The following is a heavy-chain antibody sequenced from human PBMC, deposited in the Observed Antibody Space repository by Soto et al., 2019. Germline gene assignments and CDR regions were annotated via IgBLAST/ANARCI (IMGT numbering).Heavy chain of an antibody. CDR1: GFTFSSYA. J-gene: IGHJ4*02. CDR3: AKALGELSPESYDY. Sequence: QVQLVESGGGVVQPGRSLRLSCAASGFTFSSYARHWVRQAPGKGLEWVAVISYDGSDKYYADSVNGRFTISRDNSKNTLNLQMNSLRADDTAVYYCAKALGELSPESYDYWGQGTLITVSS. CDR2: ISYDGSDK. D-gene: IGHD3-16*02. V-gene: IGHV3-30*18.